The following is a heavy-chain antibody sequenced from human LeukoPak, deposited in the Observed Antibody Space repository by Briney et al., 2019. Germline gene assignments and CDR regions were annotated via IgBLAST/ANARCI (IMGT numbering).Heavy chain of an antibody. Sequence: SQTLSLTCTVSGGSINSGGYYWNWLRQPPGTGLEWIGYIHYSGNTFYSPSLESRISMSVDTSKSQFSLKLTSVTAADTAVYYCARADDYSDSATLWGQGTLVTVSS. D-gene: IGHD4-11*01. CDR2: IHYSGNT. J-gene: IGHJ4*02. CDR1: GGSINSGGYY. CDR3: ARADDYSDSATL. V-gene: IGHV4-30-4*08.